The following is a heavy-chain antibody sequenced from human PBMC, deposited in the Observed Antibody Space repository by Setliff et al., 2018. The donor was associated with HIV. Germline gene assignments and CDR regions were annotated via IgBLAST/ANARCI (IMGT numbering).Heavy chain of an antibody. CDR2: VDPADGET. V-gene: IGHV1-69-2*01. CDR1: GYTFTDHD. CDR3: ATSRYCSGGSCPGDF. Sequence: ASVKVSCKASGYTFTDHDIHWVHQAPGKGLEWMGRVDPADGETRYAEKFQGRVIIIADTSTHTAYMELSSLRSEDTAICYCATSRYCSGGSCPGDFWGHGTLVTVSS. J-gene: IGHJ4*01. D-gene: IGHD2-15*01.